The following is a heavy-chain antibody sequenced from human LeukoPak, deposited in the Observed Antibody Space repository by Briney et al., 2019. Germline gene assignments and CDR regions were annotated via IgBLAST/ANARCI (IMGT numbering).Heavy chain of an antibody. CDR1: GGTFHSYI. Sequence: SVKVSCKASGGTFHSYIVTWVRQAPGQGLEWMGGIDPIIGTANYAQKFQGRVTITADDSTSTAYMELRSLRSEDTAIYYCARDQRPSCLGGICYSGDYWGQGTLVTVTS. V-gene: IGHV1-69*01. J-gene: IGHJ4*02. CDR2: IDPIIGTA. CDR3: ARDQRPSCLGGICYSGDY. D-gene: IGHD2-15*01.